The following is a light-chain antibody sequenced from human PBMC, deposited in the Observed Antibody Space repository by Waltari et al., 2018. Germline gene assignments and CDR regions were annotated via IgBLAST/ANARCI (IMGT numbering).Light chain of an antibody. CDR2: HAS. V-gene: IGKV3-20*01. Sequence: EIVLTQSPGTLSLSSWERATLSCRTSQSISKDLSQYQQKPVQAPRLLLFHASSRATGIPDRFSGSVSGTDFSLTISRLEPEDFAVYYCQHYVSLPVTFGQGTKVEIK. CDR3: QHYVSLPVT. CDR1: QSISKD. J-gene: IGKJ1*01.